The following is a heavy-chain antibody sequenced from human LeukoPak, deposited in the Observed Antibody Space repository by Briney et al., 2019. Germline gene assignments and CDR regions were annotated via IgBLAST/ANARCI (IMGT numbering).Heavy chain of an antibody. D-gene: IGHD2-15*01. J-gene: IGHJ4*02. CDR2: IYPGDSDA. CDR3: ARRDSCSGGSCYSASDY. Sequence: GESLKISCKGSGYSFTSYWIGWVRQMPGKGLKWMGIIYPGDSDARYSPSFQGQVTISADKSISTAYLQWSSLKASDTAMYYCARRDSCSGGSCYSASDYWGQGTLVTVSS. V-gene: IGHV5-51*01. CDR1: GYSFTSYW.